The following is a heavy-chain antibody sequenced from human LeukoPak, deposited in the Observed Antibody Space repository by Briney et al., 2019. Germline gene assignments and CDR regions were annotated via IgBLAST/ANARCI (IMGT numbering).Heavy chain of an antibody. Sequence: PGGSLRLSCAASGFTFSTYDMHWVRQAPGKGLEWVASIKSDGSLRYHADSMRGPFTISRDNSKTTLYLQMNSLRIEDTAFYYCAKSPEGYWGQGTLVAVSS. CDR1: GFTFSTYD. J-gene: IGHJ4*02. CDR2: IKSDGSLR. D-gene: IGHD1-14*01. CDR3: AKSPEGY. V-gene: IGHV3-30*02.